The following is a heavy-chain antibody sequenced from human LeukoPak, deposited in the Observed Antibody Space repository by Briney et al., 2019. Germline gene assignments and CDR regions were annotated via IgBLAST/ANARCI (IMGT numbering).Heavy chain of an antibody. CDR3: ARRYYYGSGSSFLYYYYYMDV. CDR1: GYTFTSYA. V-gene: IGHV7-4-1*02. Sequence: ASVKVSCKASGYTFTSYAMNWVRQAPGQGLEWMGWINTNTGNPTYAQGFTGRLVFSLDTSVSTAYLQISSLKAEDTAVYYCARRYYYGSGSSFLYYYYYMDVWGKGTTVTVSS. J-gene: IGHJ6*03. D-gene: IGHD3-10*01. CDR2: INTNTGNP.